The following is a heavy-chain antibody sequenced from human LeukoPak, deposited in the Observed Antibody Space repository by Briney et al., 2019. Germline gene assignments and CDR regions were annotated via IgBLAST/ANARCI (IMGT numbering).Heavy chain of an antibody. CDR3: ARNSGDY. Sequence: SETLSLTCSVSGGSISDFYWSWIRQPAGKGLEWIGRIYTSGNTNYNPSLKSRVTMSLDASKNQFSLKLSSVTAAGTAVYYCARNSGDYWGLGTLVTVSS. V-gene: IGHV4-4*07. CDR2: IYTSGNT. CDR1: GGSISDFY. D-gene: IGHD4-23*01. J-gene: IGHJ4*02.